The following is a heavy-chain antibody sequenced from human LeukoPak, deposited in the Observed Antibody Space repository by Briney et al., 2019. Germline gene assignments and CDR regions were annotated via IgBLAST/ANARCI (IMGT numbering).Heavy chain of an antibody. CDR1: GFTFSSYP. CDR2: ISTDGHDN. Sequence: SGGSLRLSCAASGFTFSSYPMHWVRQVPGKGLEWLVVISTDGHDNHYADSVKGRFTISRDNSKNMVYLQMNSLRADDTALYFCAADRSRIKWGFLKFWGQGVLVTVSS. D-gene: IGHD7-27*01. V-gene: IGHV3-30*04. CDR3: AADRSRIKWGFLKF. J-gene: IGHJ1*01.